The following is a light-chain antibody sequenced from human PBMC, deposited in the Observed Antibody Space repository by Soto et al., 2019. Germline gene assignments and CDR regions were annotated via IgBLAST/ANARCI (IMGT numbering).Light chain of an antibody. J-gene: IGKJ1*01. CDR1: QSISVW. CDR3: QQYNSYSPT. V-gene: IGKV1-5*03. CDR2: KAS. Sequence: DIQMTQSPSTLSASLGDRVTITFLASQSISVWLAWYQQKAGKAPNLLIYKASRLESGVPSRFSGSGSETEFTLTISGLQPGDSATYYCQQYNSYSPTFGQGTKVDI.